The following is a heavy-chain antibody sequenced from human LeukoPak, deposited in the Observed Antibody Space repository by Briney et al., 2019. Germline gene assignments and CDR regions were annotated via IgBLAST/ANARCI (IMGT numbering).Heavy chain of an antibody. CDR2: ISSSGSTI. CDR1: GFTFSSYE. CDR3: AVLTGYYSY. Sequence: GGSLRLSCAVSGFTFSSYEMNWVRQAPGKGLEWVSYISSSGSTIYYADSVKGRFTISRDNAKNSLYLQMNSLRAEDTAVYYCAVLTGYYSYWGQGTLVTVSS. D-gene: IGHD3-9*01. V-gene: IGHV3-48*03. J-gene: IGHJ4*02.